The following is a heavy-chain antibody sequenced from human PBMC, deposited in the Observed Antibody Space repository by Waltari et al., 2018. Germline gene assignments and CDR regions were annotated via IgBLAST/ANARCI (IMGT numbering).Heavy chain of an antibody. CDR1: GFTFSSYG. V-gene: IGHV3-30*18. J-gene: IGHJ4*02. Sequence: QVQLVESGGGVVQPGRSLRLSCAASGFTFSSYGMHWVRQAPGKGLEWVAVISYDGSNKYYADSVKGRFTISRDNSKNPLYLQMNSLRAEDTAVYYCAKDRGRYCSGGSCYPFDYWGQGTLVTVSS. D-gene: IGHD2-15*01. CDR3: AKDRGRYCSGGSCYPFDY. CDR2: ISYDGSNK.